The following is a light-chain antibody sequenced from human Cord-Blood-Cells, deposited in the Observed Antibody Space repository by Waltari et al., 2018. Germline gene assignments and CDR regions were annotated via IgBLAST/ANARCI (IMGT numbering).Light chain of an antibody. V-gene: IGKV3-20*01. CDR3: QQYGSSPLT. J-gene: IGKJ4*01. Sequence: EIVLTQSPGTLSLSPGERATLSGRASQSVSSSYLAWYQQKPGQAPRLLIYGASSRATGIADRFSGSGSVTDFTLTISRLEREDFAVYYCQQYGSSPLTFGGGTKVEIK. CDR1: QSVSSSY. CDR2: GAS.